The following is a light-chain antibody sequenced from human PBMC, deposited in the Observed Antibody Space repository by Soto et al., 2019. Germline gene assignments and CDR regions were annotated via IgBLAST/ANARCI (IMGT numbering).Light chain of an antibody. Sequence: DIQMTQSPSSLSESAGDRVAITCRASQGISTCLNWYQQKPGKAPKLLIYAASSLQSGVPSRFSGSGSGTDFTLTISCLQSEDFATYYCQQYYSYPLITFGKGTRLEIK. V-gene: IGKV1-39*01. CDR3: QQYYSYPLIT. CDR1: QGISTC. J-gene: IGKJ5*01. CDR2: AAS.